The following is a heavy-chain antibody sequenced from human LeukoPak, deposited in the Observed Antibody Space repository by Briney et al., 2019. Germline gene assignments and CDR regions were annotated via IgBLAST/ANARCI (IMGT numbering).Heavy chain of an antibody. CDR2: ISGSGGTT. D-gene: IGHD3-22*01. J-gene: IGHJ4*02. CDR3: AREGYYYDSSGYYVIDY. V-gene: IGHV3-23*01. CDR1: GIPFSRYA. Sequence: SGGSLGLSCAGSGIPFSRYAMSWVRQAPGKGLGGVSSISGSGGTTYYADSVEGQFTISRHNSKNTVSLQMNSLRAEDTAMYYCAREGYYYDSSGYYVIDYWGQGTLVTVSS.